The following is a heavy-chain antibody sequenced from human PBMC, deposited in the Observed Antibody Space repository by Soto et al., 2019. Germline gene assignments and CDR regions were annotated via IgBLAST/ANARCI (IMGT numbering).Heavy chain of an antibody. J-gene: IGHJ5*02. Sequence: QVQLVQSGAEVKKPGASVKVSCKASGYTFTSYGISWVRQAPGQGLEWMGWISAYNGNTNYAQKLQGRVIMTTDTSTSTAYMELRSLRSDDTAVYYCAFDMTHDPRYGNWFDPWGQGTLVTVSS. CDR3: AFDMTHDPRYGNWFDP. V-gene: IGHV1-18*01. CDR2: ISAYNGNT. CDR1: GYTFTSYG. D-gene: IGHD1-20*01.